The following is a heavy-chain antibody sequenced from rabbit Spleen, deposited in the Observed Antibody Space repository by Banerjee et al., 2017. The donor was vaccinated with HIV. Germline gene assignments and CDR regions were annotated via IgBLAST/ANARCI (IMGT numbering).Heavy chain of an antibody. CDR3: ARDTGSSFSSYGMDL. V-gene: IGHV1S40*01. J-gene: IGHJ6*01. CDR2: IYTACGNT. D-gene: IGHD8-1*01. CDR1: GFSFSSRHY. Sequence: QSLEEAGGDLVQPGASLTLTCTAAGFSFSSRHYMCWVCQAPGKGLEWIACIYTACGNTYYASWAKGRFTITRSTSLNTVTLQMTSLTVADTATYFCARDTGSSFSSYGMDLWGQGTLVTVS.